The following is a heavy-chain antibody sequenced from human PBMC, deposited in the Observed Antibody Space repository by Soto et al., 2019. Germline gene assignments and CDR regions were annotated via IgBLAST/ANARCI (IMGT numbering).Heavy chain of an antibody. CDR1: GDSISSEYY. CDR3: ARVAWEVGALPIFDY. V-gene: IGHV4-31*03. J-gene: IGHJ4*02. CDR2: IYYRGSI. D-gene: IGHD3-10*01. Sequence: QVQLQESGPGLVKPSQTLSLTCTVSGDSISSEYYWSWIRQYPGKGLEWMGYIYYRGSIYYNPSRKSRSTISVDKYNNQFSLKLNSVTAADTDVYSCARVAWEVGALPIFDYWGQGTLVTVSS.